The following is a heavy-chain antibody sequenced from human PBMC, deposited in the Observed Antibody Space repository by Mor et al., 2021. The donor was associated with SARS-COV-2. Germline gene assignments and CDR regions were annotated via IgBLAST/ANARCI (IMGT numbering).Heavy chain of an antibody. Sequence: GWIGYIYYSGSTNYNPSLKSRVTISADTSKNQFSLNLISVTAADTAVYYCARVFGDYLISAFDIWGQGAMVTVSS. J-gene: IGHJ3*02. D-gene: IGHD4-17*01. CDR2: IYYSGST. V-gene: IGHV4-59*01. CDR3: ARVFGDYLISAFDI.